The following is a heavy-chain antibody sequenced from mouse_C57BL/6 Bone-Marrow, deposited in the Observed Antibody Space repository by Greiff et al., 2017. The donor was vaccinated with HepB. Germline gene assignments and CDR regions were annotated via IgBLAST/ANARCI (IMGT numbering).Heavy chain of an antibody. CDR1: GYTFTSYW. D-gene: IGHD1-1*01. Sequence: QVQLQQPGAELVKPGASVKLSCKASGYTFTSYWMHWVKQRPGQGLEWIGMIHPNIGSTNYNEKFKSKATLTVDKSSSTAYMQLSSLTSEDSAVYYCARRSGIYYYGSSPYFDYWGQGTTLTVSS. J-gene: IGHJ2*01. CDR3: ARRSGIYYYGSSPYFDY. CDR2: IHPNIGST. V-gene: IGHV1-64*01.